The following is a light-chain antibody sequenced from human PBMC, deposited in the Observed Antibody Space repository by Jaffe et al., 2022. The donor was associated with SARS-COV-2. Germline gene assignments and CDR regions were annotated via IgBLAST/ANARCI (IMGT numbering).Light chain of an antibody. Sequence: EVVLTQSPDFQSVTPRESVTITCRASQSIGFSLHWYQQKPGQSPKLLVKFASQSISGVPSRFSGRGYGTDFTLTINSLQAEDAATYYCHQSRSLPITFGQGTRLEIK. V-gene: IGKV6-21*02. CDR1: QSIGFS. CDR2: FAS. CDR3: HQSRSLPIT. J-gene: IGKJ5*01.